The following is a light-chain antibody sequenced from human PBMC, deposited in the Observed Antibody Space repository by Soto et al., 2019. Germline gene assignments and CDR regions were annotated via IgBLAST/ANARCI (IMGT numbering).Light chain of an antibody. V-gene: IGKV1-39*01. J-gene: IGKJ1*01. CDR3: QQSYSTPWT. CDR1: QSISSY. Sequence: DIQMTQSPSSLSASVGDRVTITCRASQSISSYLNWYQQKPGKAPKLLIYAASSLQSRVPSRFSGSGSGTDFTLTISSLQPEDFATYYCQQSYSTPWTFGQETKVEIK. CDR2: AAS.